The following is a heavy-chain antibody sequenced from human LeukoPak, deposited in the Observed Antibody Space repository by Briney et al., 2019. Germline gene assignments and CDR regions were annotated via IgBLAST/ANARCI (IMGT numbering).Heavy chain of an antibody. CDR1: GYSFISYW. Sequence: GESLKISCKGSGYSFISYWIGWVRQMPGKGLEWMGIIYPGDSDTRYSPSFQGQVTISADKSISTAYLQWSSLKASDTAMYYCARNARFRGTTHTRYYYHYMDVWGKGTTVTVSS. CDR2: IYPGDSDT. V-gene: IGHV5-51*01. D-gene: IGHD1-1*01. J-gene: IGHJ6*03. CDR3: ARNARFRGTTHTRYYYHYMDV.